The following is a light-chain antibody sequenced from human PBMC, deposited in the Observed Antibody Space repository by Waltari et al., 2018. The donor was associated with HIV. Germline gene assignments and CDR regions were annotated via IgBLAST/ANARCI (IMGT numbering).Light chain of an antibody. V-gene: IGLV1-47*01. CDR3: AAWDDIRSGWI. Sequence: QSVLTQTPSAPGTPGPRVTTPCSGTTSDSANSYVYWFQQFPGTPPKVLIYKNHQRPSGVSDRFSASKSGTSASLAISGLRTEDESDFYCAAWDDIRSGWIFGGGTKLTVL. CDR1: TSDSANSY. J-gene: IGLJ2*01. CDR2: KNH.